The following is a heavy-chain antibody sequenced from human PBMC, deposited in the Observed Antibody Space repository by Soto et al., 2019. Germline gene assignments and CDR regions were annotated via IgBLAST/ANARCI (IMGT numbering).Heavy chain of an antibody. CDR2: IYHSGIT. V-gene: IGHV4-30-2*01. CDR3: AAGGGLPRYY. D-gene: IGHD5-12*01. Sequence: QLQLQESGSGLVKPSQTLSLTCAVSGGSISSGGYSWSWIRQPPGKGLEWIGYIYHSGITYYNPSRKSRVAISVDRSKNQFSLKLRSVTAADTAVYYCAAGGGLPRYYWGRGTLVTVSS. CDR1: GGSISSGGYS. J-gene: IGHJ4*02.